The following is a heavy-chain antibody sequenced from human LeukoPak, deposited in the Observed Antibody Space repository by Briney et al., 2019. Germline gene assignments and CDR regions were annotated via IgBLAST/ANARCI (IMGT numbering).Heavy chain of an antibody. D-gene: IGHD5-12*01. CDR3: AKARATIYCFDC. CDR1: GFTFSTFA. Sequence: GGSLRLSCAASGFTFSTFAMSWVRQAPGKGLEWVSAISASDTSTYYADSVKGRFTISRDNSKNTLYLQMNSLRAEDTAVYYCAKARATIYCFDCWGQGTLVTVSS. J-gene: IGHJ4*02. V-gene: IGHV3-23*01. CDR2: ISASDTST.